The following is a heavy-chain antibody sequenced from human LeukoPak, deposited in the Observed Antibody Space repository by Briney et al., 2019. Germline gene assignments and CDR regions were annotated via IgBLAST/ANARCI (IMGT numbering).Heavy chain of an antibody. CDR2: IYYSGST. J-gene: IGHJ4*02. CDR1: GGSISSSSYY. V-gene: IGHV4-39*01. CDR3: ARLYYDSSGYYQICYFDY. Sequence: SETLSLTCTVSGGSISSSSYYWGWIRQPPWKGLEWIGSIYYSGSTYYNPSLKSRVTISVDTSKNQFSLNLSSVTAANTAVYYCARLYYDSSGYYQICYFDYWGQGTLVTVSS. D-gene: IGHD3-22*01.